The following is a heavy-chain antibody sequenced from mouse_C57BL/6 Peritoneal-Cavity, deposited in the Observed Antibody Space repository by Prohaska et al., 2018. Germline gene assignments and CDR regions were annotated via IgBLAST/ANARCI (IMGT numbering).Heavy chain of an antibody. V-gene: IGHV1-55*01. CDR2: GST. Sequence: GSTNYNEKFKSKATLTVDTSSSTAYMQLSSLTSEDSAVYYCARGYYGNFDYWGQGTTLTVSS. J-gene: IGHJ2*01. D-gene: IGHD1-1*01. CDR3: ARGYYGNFDY.